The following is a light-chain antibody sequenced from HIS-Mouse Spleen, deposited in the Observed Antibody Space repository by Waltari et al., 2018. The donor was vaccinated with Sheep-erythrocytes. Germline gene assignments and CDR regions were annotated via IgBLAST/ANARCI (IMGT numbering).Light chain of an antibody. J-gene: IGKJ1*01. CDR3: QQYNNWPPWT. CDR2: KVS. CDR1: QSLVHSDGNTY. Sequence: DVVMTQSPLSLPVTLGQPASISCRSSQSLVHSDGNTYLNWFQQRPGQSPRRLIYKVSNRDSGVPDRFSGSGSGTEFTLTISSMQSEDFAVYYCQQYNNWPPWTFGQGTKVEIK. V-gene: IGKV2-30*02.